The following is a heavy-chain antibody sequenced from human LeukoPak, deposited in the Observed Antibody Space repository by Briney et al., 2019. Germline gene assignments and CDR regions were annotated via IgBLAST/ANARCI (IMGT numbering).Heavy chain of an antibody. V-gene: IGHV3-11*01. J-gene: IGHJ4*02. CDR3: ARADIVVVTAIPQFFDY. CDR2: IISSGSTI. CDR1: GFTFRDYY. Sequence: GGPLRLSCAASGFTFRDYYISRMRQARWKGLAWVSYIISSGSTIYYADSVKGRFTISRDNAKNSLYLQMNSLRAEDTAVYYCARADIVVVTAIPQFFDYWGQGTLVTVSS. D-gene: IGHD2-21*02.